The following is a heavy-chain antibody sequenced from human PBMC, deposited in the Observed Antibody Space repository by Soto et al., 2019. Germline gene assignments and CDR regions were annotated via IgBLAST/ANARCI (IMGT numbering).Heavy chain of an antibody. CDR1: GGSFSGYY. CDR2: INHSGST. D-gene: IGHD6-6*01. CDR3: ARGMVGSSFHFVY. Sequence: TSETLSLTCAVYGGSFSGYYWSWIRQPPGKGLEWIGEINHSGSTNYNPSLKSRVTISVDTSKNQFSLKLSSVTAADTAVYYCARGMVGSSFHFVYWGQGTLVTVSS. V-gene: IGHV4-34*01. J-gene: IGHJ4*02.